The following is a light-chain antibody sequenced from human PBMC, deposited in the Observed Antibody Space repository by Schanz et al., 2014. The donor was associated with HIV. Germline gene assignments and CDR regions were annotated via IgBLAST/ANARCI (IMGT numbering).Light chain of an antibody. CDR2: ENN. V-gene: IGLV1-40*01. CDR3: QSYDSSLRVVV. CDR1: SSNIGAGYY. Sequence: QSVLTQPPSVSGAPGQRITISCTGSSSNIGAGYYVHWYQQFPGTAPKLLIYENNHRPSGVPDRISGSRSATSASLAITGLQAEDEADYYCQSYDSSLRVVVFGGGTKVTVL. J-gene: IGLJ2*01.